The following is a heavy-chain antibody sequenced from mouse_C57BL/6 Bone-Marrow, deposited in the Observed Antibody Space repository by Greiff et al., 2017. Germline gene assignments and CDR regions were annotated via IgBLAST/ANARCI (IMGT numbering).Heavy chain of an antibody. CDR1: GYTFTSYT. V-gene: IGHV1-12*01. Sequence: QVQLQQSGAELVRPGASVKMSCKASGYTFTSYTMHWVKQTPRQGLEWIGAVYPGDGDTSYNQKFKGKATLTVDKSSSTAYMQLSRLTSEDSAVYFCERSRRYAMDYWGQGTSVTVSA. CDR2: VYPGDGDT. J-gene: IGHJ4*01. CDR3: ERSRRYAMDY.